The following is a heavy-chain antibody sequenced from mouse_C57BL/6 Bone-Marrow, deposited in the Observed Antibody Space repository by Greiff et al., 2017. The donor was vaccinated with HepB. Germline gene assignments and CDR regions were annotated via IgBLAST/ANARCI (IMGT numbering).Heavy chain of an antibody. CDR3: ATFTTVVATDFDY. CDR1: GYTFTDYY. J-gene: IGHJ2*01. D-gene: IGHD1-1*01. V-gene: IGHV1-19*01. CDR2: INPYNGGT. Sequence: VQLQQSGPVLVKPGASVKMSCKASGYTFTDYYMNWVKQSHGKSLEWIGVINPYNGGTSYNQKFKGKATLTVDKSSSTAYMELNSLTSEDSAVYYCATFTTVVATDFDYWGQGTTLTVSS.